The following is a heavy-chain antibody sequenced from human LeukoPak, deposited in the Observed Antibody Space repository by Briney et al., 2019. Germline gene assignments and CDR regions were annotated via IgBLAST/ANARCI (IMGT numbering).Heavy chain of an antibody. J-gene: IGHJ4*02. D-gene: IGHD7-27*01. CDR2: IYYNGST. V-gene: IGHV4-59*08. Sequence: SETLSLTCTVSGGSISSYYWSWIRQPPGKGLEWIGYIYYNGSTNYNPSLKSRVTISVDTSKNQFSLKLSSVTAADTAVYYCARPARTGLYFDYWGQGTLVTVSS. CDR3: ARPARTGLYFDY. CDR1: GGSISSYY.